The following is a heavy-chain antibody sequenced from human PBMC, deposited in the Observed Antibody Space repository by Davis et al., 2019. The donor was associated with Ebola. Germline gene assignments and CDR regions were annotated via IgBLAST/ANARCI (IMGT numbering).Heavy chain of an antibody. CDR2: INPNSGGT. D-gene: IGHD1-1*01. V-gene: IGHV1-2*02. J-gene: IGHJ5*02. CDR3: ARDQNTITTSWLDP. CDR1: GYSFSGVY. Sequence: ASVKVSCKASGYSFSGVYIHWVRQAPGQGLEWMGWINPNSGGTNYAQKFQGMVSMTRNTSISTAYMELSSLRSDDTAVYYCARDQNTITTSWLDPWGQGTLVTVSS.